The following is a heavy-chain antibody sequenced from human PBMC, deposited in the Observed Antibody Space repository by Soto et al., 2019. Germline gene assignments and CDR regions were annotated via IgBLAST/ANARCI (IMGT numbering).Heavy chain of an antibody. CDR2: MNPNSGNT. CDR3: ARTAAGLWQYYYYGMDV. J-gene: IGHJ6*02. Sequence: ASVKVSCKASGYTSTSYDINWVRQATGQGLEWMGWMNPNSGNTGYAQKFQGRVTMTRNTSISTAYMELSSLRSEDTAVYYCARTAAGLWQYYYYGMDVWGQGTTVTVSS. V-gene: IGHV1-8*01. D-gene: IGHD6-13*01. CDR1: GYTSTSYD.